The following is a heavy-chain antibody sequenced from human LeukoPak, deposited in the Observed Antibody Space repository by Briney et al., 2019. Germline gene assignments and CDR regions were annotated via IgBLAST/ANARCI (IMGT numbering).Heavy chain of an antibody. V-gene: IGHV3-48*01. D-gene: IGHD3-16*02. CDR3: ASYHWGSYRYFDY. CDR1: GFTFSTYS. CDR2: ISSGSSTI. J-gene: IGHJ4*02. Sequence: QPGGSLRLSCAASGFTFSTYSMNWVRQAPGKGLEWISYISSGSSTIYYADSVKGRFTISRDSAKNSLYLQMNSLRAEDTAVYYCASYHWGSYRYFDYWGQGTLVTVSS.